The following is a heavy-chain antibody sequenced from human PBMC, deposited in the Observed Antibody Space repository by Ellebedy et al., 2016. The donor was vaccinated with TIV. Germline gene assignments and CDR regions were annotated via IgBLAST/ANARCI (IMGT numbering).Heavy chain of an antibody. D-gene: IGHD2-15*01. Sequence: AASVKVSCKASGYTFTSHYMYWVRQAPGQGLEWVGFINPGDGYTSNAQKFQGRVTLTRDTSTSTVYMQLSSLRSEDTDVYYCARGLVVVAASWGMDVWGRGTTVTVSS. J-gene: IGHJ6*02. CDR1: GYTFTSHY. CDR3: ARGLVVVAASWGMDV. CDR2: INPGDGYT. V-gene: IGHV1-46*01.